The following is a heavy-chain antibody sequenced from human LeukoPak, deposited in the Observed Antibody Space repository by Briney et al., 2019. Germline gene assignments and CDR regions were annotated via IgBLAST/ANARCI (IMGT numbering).Heavy chain of an antibody. D-gene: IGHD2-15*01. V-gene: IGHV4-34*01. J-gene: IGHJ4*02. CDR1: GGSFSGYY. CDR3: ARGSAPTRYFDY. Sequence: SETLSLTCAVYGGSFSGYYWSWIRQPPGKGLEWIGEINHSGSTNYNPSLKSRVTISVDTSKNPFSLKLSSVTAADTAVYYCARGSAPTRYFDYWGQGTLVTVSS. CDR2: INHSGST.